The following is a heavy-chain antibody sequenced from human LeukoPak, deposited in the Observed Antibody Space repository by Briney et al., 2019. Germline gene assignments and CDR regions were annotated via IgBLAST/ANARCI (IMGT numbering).Heavy chain of an antibody. D-gene: IGHD3-22*01. V-gene: IGHV3-53*05. CDR3: AKNYYDSSGYYYFDY. J-gene: IGHJ4*02. CDR1: GFTVSSNY. CDR2: IYSGGST. Sequence: GGSLRLSCAASGFTVSSNYMSWVRQAPGKGLEWVSVIYSGGSTYYADSVKGRFIISRDNSKNTLYLQMNSLRAEDTAVYYCAKNYYDSSGYYYFDYWGQGTLVTVSS.